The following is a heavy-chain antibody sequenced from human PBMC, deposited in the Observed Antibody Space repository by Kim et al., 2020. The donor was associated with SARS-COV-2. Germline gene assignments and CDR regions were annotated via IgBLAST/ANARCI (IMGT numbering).Heavy chain of an antibody. V-gene: IGHV3-9*01. CDR3: AKDDGLVTGVGGYSYYLDD. CDR1: GFTFHHFA. CDR2: INWNSDNI. Sequence: GGSLRLSCSASGFTFHHFAMHWVRQVPAKGLEWVAGINWNSDNIAYADSVKGRFTVSRDNARNSLYLQMNSLRPEDTALYYCAKDDGLVTGVGGYSYYLDDWGKGTLVTVSS. J-gene: IGHJ4*02. D-gene: IGHD2-21*01.